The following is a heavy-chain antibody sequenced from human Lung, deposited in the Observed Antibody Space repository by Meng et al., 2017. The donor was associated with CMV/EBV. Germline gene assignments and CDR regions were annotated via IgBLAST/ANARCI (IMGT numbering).Heavy chain of an antibody. CDR1: GFGFSGFA. CDR3: AKTGSDWFTDY. Sequence: SCVASGFGFSGFAMQWVRQTPGKGLEWVALIRYDGGNKYYADSVKGLFTISRDNSKHTLSLQMNSLRPEDTAVYLCAKTGSDWFTDYWVQGTLVTVSS. D-gene: IGHD6-19*01. V-gene: IGHV3-30*02. CDR2: IRYDGGNK. J-gene: IGHJ4*02.